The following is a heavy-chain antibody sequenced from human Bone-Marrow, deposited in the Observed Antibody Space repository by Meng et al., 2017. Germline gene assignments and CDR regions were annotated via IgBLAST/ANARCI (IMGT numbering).Heavy chain of an antibody. CDR1: GGSFSGYY. Sequence: QGQVQQGGAGLLKPSETLSLTCAVYGGSFSGYYWSWIRQPPGKGLEWIGEINHSGSTNYNPSLKSRVTISVDTSKNQFSLKLSSVTAADTAVYYCARGRVTTVTTPNWYFDLWGRGTLVTVSS. J-gene: IGHJ2*01. CDR3: ARGRVTTVTTPNWYFDL. D-gene: IGHD4-17*01. CDR2: INHSGST. V-gene: IGHV4-34*01.